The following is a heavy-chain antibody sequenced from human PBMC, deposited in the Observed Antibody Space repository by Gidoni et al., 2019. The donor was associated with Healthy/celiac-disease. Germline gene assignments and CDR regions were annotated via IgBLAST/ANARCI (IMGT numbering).Heavy chain of an antibody. CDR3: ARTNSDILTGYTDYYFDY. J-gene: IGHJ4*02. V-gene: IGHV1-69*06. Sequence: QVQLVQSGAEAKKPGSSVKVSCKAYGGTFSIYAISWVRQAPGQGLEWMGGIIPIFGTANYAQKFQGRVTITADKSTSTAYMELSSLRSEDTAVYYCARTNSDILTGYTDYYFDYWGQGTLVTVSS. D-gene: IGHD3-9*01. CDR1: GGTFSIYA. CDR2: IIPIFGTA.